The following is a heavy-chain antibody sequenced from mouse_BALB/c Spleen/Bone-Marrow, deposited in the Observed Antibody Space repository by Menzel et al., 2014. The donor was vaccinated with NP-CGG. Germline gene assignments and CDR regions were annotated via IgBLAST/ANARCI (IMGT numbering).Heavy chain of an antibody. J-gene: IGHJ4*01. CDR1: GFNIKDTY. CDR2: IDPANGNT. Sequence: EVQGVESGAELVKPGASVKLSCTASGFNIKDTYMHWVKQRPEQGLEWIGRIDPANGNTKYDPKFQGKATITTDTSSNTAYLQLSSLTSEDTAVYYCARRDYWGQGTSVTVSS. V-gene: IGHV14-3*02. CDR3: ARRDY.